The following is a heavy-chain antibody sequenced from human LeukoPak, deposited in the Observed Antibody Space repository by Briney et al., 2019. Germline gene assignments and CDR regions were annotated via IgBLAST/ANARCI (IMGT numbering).Heavy chain of an antibody. D-gene: IGHD5-18*01. CDR2: INHSGST. V-gene: IGHV4-34*01. CDR1: GGSFSGYY. J-gene: IGHJ4*02. CDR3: ARGRGYSYGHTFDY. Sequence: SETLSLTCAVYGGSFSGYYWSWIRQPPGQGLEWIGEINHSGSTNYNPSLKSRVTISVDTSKNQFSLKLSSVTAADTAVYYCARGRGYSYGHTFDYWGQGTLVTVSS.